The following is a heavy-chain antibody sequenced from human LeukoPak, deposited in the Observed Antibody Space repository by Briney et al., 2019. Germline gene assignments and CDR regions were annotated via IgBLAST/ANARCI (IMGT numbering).Heavy chain of an antibody. D-gene: IGHD2-15*01. V-gene: IGHV3-21*01. CDR2: ISSSSSYI. CDR3: AGAYCSGGSCYPFDY. Sequence: GGSLRLSCAASGFTFSSYYMNWVRQAPGKGLEWVSSISSSSSYIYYADSVKGRFTISRDTAKNSLYLQMNSLRAEDTAVYYCAGAYCSGGSCYPFDYWGQGTLVTVSS. CDR1: GFTFSSYY. J-gene: IGHJ4*02.